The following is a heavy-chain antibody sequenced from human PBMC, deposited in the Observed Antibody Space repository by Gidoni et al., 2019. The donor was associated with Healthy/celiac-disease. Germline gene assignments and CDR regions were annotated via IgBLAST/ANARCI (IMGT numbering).Heavy chain of an antibody. CDR2: IYYSGST. D-gene: IGHD5-18*01. Sequence: QVQLQESGPGLVKPSETLSLTCTVSGGSVSSGRYYWSWIRQPPGKGLEWIGYIYYSGSTNYNPSLKSRVTISVDTSKNQFFLKLSSVTAADTAVYYCARGRGYSYGWSSPFDYWGQGTLVTVSS. V-gene: IGHV4-61*01. CDR3: ARGRGYSYGWSSPFDY. J-gene: IGHJ4*02. CDR1: GGSVSSGRYY.